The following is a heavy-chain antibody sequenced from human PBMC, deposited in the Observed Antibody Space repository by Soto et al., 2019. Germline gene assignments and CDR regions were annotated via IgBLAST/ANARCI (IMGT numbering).Heavy chain of an antibody. CDR1: GYTFTSYG. CDR2: ISAYNGNT. CDR3: ARAYSGSYYSEAGLCFDY. J-gene: IGHJ4*02. Sequence: QVQLVQSGAEVKKPGASVKVSCKASGYTFTSYGISWVRQAPGQGLEWMGWISAYNGNTNYAQKLQDRVTMTTDTSTSTAYMELRSLRSDDTAVYYCARAYSGSYYSEAGLCFDYWGQGTLVTVSS. D-gene: IGHD1-26*01. V-gene: IGHV1-18*01.